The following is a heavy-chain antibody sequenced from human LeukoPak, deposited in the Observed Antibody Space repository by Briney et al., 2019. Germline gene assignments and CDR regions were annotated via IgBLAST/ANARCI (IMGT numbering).Heavy chain of an antibody. CDR3: ARGSIAARRRFDP. V-gene: IGHV4-30-2*01. CDR1: GGSISSGGYY. Sequence: SQTLSLTCTVSGGSISSGGYYWSWIRQPPGKGLEWIGEINHSGSTNYNPSLKSRVTISVDTSKNQFSLKLSSVTAADTAVYYCARGSIAARRRFDPWGQGTLVTVSS. D-gene: IGHD6-6*01. J-gene: IGHJ5*02. CDR2: INHSGST.